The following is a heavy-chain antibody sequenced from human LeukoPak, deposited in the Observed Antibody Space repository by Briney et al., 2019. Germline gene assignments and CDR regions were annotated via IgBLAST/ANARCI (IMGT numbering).Heavy chain of an antibody. V-gene: IGHV4-59*01. Sequence: PSETLSLTCTVSDASISYYYWSWIRQSPGKGLEWIGYIYYTGSTKYNPSLKSRVTISVDTSKNQFSLKLSSVTAADTAVYYCARSEYSYGADAFDIWGQGTMVTVSS. CDR1: DASISYYY. D-gene: IGHD5-18*01. CDR3: ARSEYSYGADAFDI. J-gene: IGHJ3*02. CDR2: IYYTGST.